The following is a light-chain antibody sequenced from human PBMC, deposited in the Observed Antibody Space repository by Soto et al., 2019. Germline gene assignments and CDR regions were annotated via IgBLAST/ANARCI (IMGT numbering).Light chain of an antibody. CDR3: QKGYSTPIT. Sequence: DIQMTQSPSSLSASLLYRVAITCRSSQSISSYLNWYQQKPGKAPKVLIYAASNLQSGVPSRFSGSGSGTDFALTISSLQPEDFATYYCQKGYSTPITFGQGTRLEIK. CDR1: QSISSY. V-gene: IGKV1-39*01. J-gene: IGKJ5*01. CDR2: AAS.